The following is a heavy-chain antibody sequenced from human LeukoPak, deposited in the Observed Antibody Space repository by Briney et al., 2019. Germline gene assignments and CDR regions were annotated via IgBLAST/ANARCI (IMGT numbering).Heavy chain of an antibody. Sequence: GGSPRLSCAASGFTLSSSAMNWVRQAPGKGLEWVSSINNVGSHIYYAGSVKGRFTISRDNTKNSLYLQMNSLRAEDTAVYYCSRDPTYYLRYGYFDYWGQGALVTVSS. CDR3: SRDPTYYLRYGYFDY. V-gene: IGHV3-21*01. D-gene: IGHD1-26*01. CDR2: INNVGSHI. CDR1: GFTLSSSA. J-gene: IGHJ4*02.